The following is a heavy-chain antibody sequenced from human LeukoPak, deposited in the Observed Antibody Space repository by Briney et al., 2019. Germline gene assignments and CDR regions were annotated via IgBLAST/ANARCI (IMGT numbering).Heavy chain of an antibody. CDR1: GFTFSSYA. V-gene: IGHV3-30-3*01. Sequence: GRSLRLSCAASGFTFSSYAMHWVRQAPGKGLEWVAVISYDGSNKYYADSVKGRFTISRDNSKNTLYLQMNSLRAEDTAVYYCARVGAQTGDYYYGMDVWGQGTTVTVSS. CDR3: ARVGAQTGDYYYGMDV. D-gene: IGHD7-27*01. J-gene: IGHJ6*02. CDR2: ISYDGSNK.